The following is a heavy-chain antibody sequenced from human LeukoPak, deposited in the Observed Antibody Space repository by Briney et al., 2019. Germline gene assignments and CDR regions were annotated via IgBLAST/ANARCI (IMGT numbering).Heavy chain of an antibody. CDR1: GYTFTSYA. D-gene: IGHD4-23*01. CDR2: INAGNGNT. V-gene: IGHV1-3*01. CDR3: ARGASHGAVAGFDY. J-gene: IGHJ4*02. Sequence: ASVKVSCKASGYTFTSYAMHWVRQAPGQRLEWMGWINAGNGNTKYSQKFQGRVTITRDTSASTAYMELSSLRSEDTAVYYCARGASHGAVAGFDYWGQGTLVTVSS.